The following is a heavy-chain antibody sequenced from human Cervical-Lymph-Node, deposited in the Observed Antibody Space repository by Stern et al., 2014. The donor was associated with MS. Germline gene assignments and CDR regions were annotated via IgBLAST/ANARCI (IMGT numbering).Heavy chain of an antibody. Sequence: VQLVESGGGLVQPGGSLRLSCAASGFTFRSHSMNWVRQAPRKGLEWVSYISTRSTTIHYADSVKGRFTISRDNANNSLYLQMNTLRAEDTAVYYCASRITISHYYYGMDVWGQGTTVTVSS. D-gene: IGHD3-10*01. V-gene: IGHV3-48*01. CDR1: GFTFRSHS. CDR2: ISTRSTTI. J-gene: IGHJ6*02. CDR3: ASRITISHYYYGMDV.